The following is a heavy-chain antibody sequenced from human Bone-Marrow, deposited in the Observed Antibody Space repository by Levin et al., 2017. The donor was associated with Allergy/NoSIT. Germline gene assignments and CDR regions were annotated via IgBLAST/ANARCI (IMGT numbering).Heavy chain of an antibody. CDR3: ACGYGRVETGTVGY. J-gene: IGHJ4*02. D-gene: IGHD2-15*01. CDR2: INPNNGDT. Sequence: GESLKISCKASGYTFTGYRLHWVRQAPGQGLEWMGWINPNNGDTKYAQKLQGRVTMTRDTFIRTAYMELAYLRPDDTGVYYCACGYGRVETGTVGYWGQGTLVSVSS. CDR1: GYTFTGYR. V-gene: IGHV1-2*02.